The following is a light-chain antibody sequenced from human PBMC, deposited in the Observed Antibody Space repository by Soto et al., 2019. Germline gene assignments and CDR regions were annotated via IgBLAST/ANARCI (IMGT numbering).Light chain of an antibody. J-gene: IGKJ1*01. CDR2: WAS. CDR1: QSVLYSSNNKNY. V-gene: IGKV4-1*01. Sequence: DIVMTQSPDSLPVSLGGRATINCKSSQSVLYSSNNKNYLAWYQQKPGQPPKLLIYWASTRESGVPDRFSGSGSGTDFTLTISSLQAEDVAVYYCQQYYSTPTFGQGTKVEIK. CDR3: QQYYSTPT.